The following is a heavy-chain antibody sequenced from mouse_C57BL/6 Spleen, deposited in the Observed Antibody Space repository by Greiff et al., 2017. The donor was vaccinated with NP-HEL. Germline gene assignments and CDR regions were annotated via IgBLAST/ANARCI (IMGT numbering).Heavy chain of an antibody. Sequence: QVPLQQPGAELVKPGASVKLSCTASGYTFTSYWMHWVKQRPGQGLEWIGMIHPNSGSTNYNETFKSMATLTVDKSSSTAYMQISSLTSEDSEVYYCARSYDYDESDYFDYWGKGTTLTVSS. J-gene: IGHJ2*01. D-gene: IGHD2-4*01. CDR2: IHPNSGST. V-gene: IGHV1-64*01. CDR3: ARSYDYDESDYFDY. CDR1: GYTFTSYW.